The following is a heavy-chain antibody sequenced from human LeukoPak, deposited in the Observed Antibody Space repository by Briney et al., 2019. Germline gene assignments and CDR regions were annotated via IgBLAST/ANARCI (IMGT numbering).Heavy chain of an antibody. CDR2: ISAYNGNT. V-gene: IGHV1-18*04. D-gene: IGHD3-16*01. Sequence: ASVKVSCKASGYTFTSYGISWVRQAPGQGLEWMGWISAYNGNTNYAQKLQGRVIMTTDTSTSTAYMELRSLRSDDTAVYYCAGGGMITFGGVTRHFDYWGQGTLVTVSS. J-gene: IGHJ4*02. CDR1: GYTFTSYG. CDR3: AGGGMITFGGVTRHFDY.